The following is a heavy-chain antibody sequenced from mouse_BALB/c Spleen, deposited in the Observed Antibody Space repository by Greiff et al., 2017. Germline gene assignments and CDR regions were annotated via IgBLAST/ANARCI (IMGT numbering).Heavy chain of an antibody. J-gene: IGHJ1*01. CDR1: GYAFTNYL. Sequence: QVQLKESGAELVRPGTSVKVSCKASGYAFTNYLIEWVKQRPGQGLEWIGVINPGSGGTNYNEKFKGKATLTADKSSSTAYMQLSSLTSDDSAVYFCARGGTGNFDVWGAGTTVTVSS. CDR2: INPGSGGT. V-gene: IGHV1-54*01. D-gene: IGHD1-1*02. CDR3: ARGGTGNFDV.